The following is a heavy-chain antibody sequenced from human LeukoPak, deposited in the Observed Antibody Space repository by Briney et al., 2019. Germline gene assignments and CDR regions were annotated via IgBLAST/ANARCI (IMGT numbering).Heavy chain of an antibody. CDR3: ATPPRYSSSSWYYYGMDV. CDR2: ISGSGGST. Sequence: GGSLRLSCAASGFTLSSYAMSWVRQAPGKGLEWVSAISGSGGSTYYADSVKGRFTISRDNSKNTLYLQMNSLRAEDTAVYYCATPPRYSSSSWYYYGMDVWGQGTTVTVSS. D-gene: IGHD6-6*01. V-gene: IGHV3-23*01. CDR1: GFTLSSYA. J-gene: IGHJ6*02.